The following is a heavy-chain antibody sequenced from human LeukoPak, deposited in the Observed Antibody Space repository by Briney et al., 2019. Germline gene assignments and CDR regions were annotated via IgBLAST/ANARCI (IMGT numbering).Heavy chain of an antibody. CDR2: IYYSGST. Sequence: SETLSLTCTVSGGSISSSSYYWGWIRQPPGKGLEWIGSIYYSGSTYYNPSLKSRVTISVDTSKNQFSLKLSSVTAADTAVYYCARREWGICSSTSSHNPSWDAFDIWGQGTMVTVSS. D-gene: IGHD2-2*01. CDR1: GGSISSSSYY. V-gene: IGHV4-39*01. CDR3: ARREWGICSSTSSHNPSWDAFDI. J-gene: IGHJ3*02.